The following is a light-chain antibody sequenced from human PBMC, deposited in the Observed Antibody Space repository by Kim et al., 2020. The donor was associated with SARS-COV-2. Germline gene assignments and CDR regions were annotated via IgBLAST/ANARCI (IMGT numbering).Light chain of an antibody. J-gene: IGLJ2*01. CDR1: KLGDKY. CDR3: QAWDSSTVV. Sequence: SVSPGQTASTTCPGDKLGDKYACWYQQKPGQSPVLVTYQDSKRPSGIPERFSGSNSGNTATLTISGTQAMDEADYYCQAWDSSTVVFGGGTQLTVL. CDR2: QDS. V-gene: IGLV3-1*01.